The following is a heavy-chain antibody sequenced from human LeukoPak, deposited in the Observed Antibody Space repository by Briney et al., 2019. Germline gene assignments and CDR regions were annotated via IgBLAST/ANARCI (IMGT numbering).Heavy chain of an antibody. V-gene: IGHV3-23*01. CDR1: GFTFSSYA. D-gene: IGHD3-10*01. CDR2: ISGSGGST. Sequence: GGSLRLSCAASGFTFSSYAMSWVRQAPGKGLEWVLAISGSGGSTYYADSVKGRFTISRDNSKNTLYLQMNSLRAEDTAVYYCAKGIHYGSGSYYYYFDYWGQGTLVTVSS. J-gene: IGHJ4*02. CDR3: AKGIHYGSGSYYYYFDY.